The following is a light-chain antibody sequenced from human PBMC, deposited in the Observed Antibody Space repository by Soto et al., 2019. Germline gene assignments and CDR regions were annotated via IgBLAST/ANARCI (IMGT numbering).Light chain of an antibody. CDR3: CSKTSSITYV. Sequence: QSALTQPASVSGSPGQSITISCTGTTSDVGSYYLVSWYQHHPGKAPNMIIYETNKRPSGVSSRFSGSKSGNTASLTISGLQAEDEADYYCCSKTSSITYVFGSGTKLTVL. CDR1: TSDVGSYYL. V-gene: IGLV2-23*01. J-gene: IGLJ1*01. CDR2: ETN.